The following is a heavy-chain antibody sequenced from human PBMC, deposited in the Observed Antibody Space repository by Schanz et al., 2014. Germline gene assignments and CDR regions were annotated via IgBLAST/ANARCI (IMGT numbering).Heavy chain of an antibody. D-gene: IGHD3-16*01. Sequence: QDQLLQSGAAVKKPGSSVRVSCKASGGTLDTYKIAWVRQAPGQGLEWMGRIIPFLAVSNYAQDFQGRVTFTADRATSTVHMDLRSLRSEDTGLYYCARAGRGYAYPLNSFPMDVWGQGTTVIVSS. CDR2: IIPFLAVS. V-gene: IGHV1-69*02. CDR1: GGTLDTYK. CDR3: ARAGRGYAYPLNSFPMDV. J-gene: IGHJ6*02.